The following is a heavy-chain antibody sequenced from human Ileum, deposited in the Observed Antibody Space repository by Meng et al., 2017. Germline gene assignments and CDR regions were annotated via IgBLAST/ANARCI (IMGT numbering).Heavy chain of an antibody. Sequence: ASVKVSCKASGYTFTGYYMHWVRQAPGQGLEWMGWINPNSGGTNYAQKFQGRVTMTRDTSISTAYMELSRLRSDDTAVYYCASPQYYYDSSGYYWVDAFDIWGQGTMVTVSS. V-gene: IGHV1-2*02. CDR1: GYTFTGYY. J-gene: IGHJ3*02. D-gene: IGHD3-22*01. CDR3: ASPQYYYDSSGYYWVDAFDI. CDR2: INPNSGGT.